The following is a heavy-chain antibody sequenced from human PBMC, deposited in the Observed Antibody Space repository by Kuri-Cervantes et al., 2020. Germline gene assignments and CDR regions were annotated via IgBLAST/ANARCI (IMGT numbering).Heavy chain of an antibody. CDR1: EFSFSSYY. J-gene: IGHJ6*02. D-gene: IGHD3-22*01. CDR2: INSDGSTT. Sequence: GESLKISCVASEFSFSSYYMHWVRQGPGKGLMWVSRINSDGSTTTYAESVKGRFTISRDNSRSTLYLQMNILRAEDTAEYYCANLGEFYDSTGYYRDGLEAWCRGTTVTVSS. V-gene: IGHV3-74*03. CDR3: ANLGEFYDSTGYYRDGLEA.